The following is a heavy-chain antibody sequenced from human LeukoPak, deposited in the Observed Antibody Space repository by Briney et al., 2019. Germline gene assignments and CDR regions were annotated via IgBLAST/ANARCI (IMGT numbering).Heavy chain of an antibody. V-gene: IGHV1-46*01. Sequence: ASVKVSCKASGYTFTSYYMHWVRQAPGQGLEWMGIINPSGGSTSYAQKFQGRVTMTTDTSTSTAYMELRSLRSDDTAVYYCARPYGSGSYYTHEGGLDWFDPWGQGTLVTVSS. D-gene: IGHD3-10*01. CDR2: INPSGGST. CDR1: GYTFTSYY. J-gene: IGHJ5*02. CDR3: ARPYGSGSYYTHEGGLDWFDP.